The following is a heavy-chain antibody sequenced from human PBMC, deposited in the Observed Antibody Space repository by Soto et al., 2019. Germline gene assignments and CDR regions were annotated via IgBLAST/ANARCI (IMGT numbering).Heavy chain of an antibody. D-gene: IGHD5-18*01. CDR2: IYHSGST. CDR1: GGSISSGGYS. Sequence: SETLSLTCAGSGGSISSGGYSWSWIRQPPGKGLEWIGYIYHSGSTYYNPSLKSRVTISVDRSKNQVSLKLSSVTAADTAVYYCARGYGRNFDYWGQGTLVTVSS. J-gene: IGHJ4*02. V-gene: IGHV4-30-2*01. CDR3: ARGYGRNFDY.